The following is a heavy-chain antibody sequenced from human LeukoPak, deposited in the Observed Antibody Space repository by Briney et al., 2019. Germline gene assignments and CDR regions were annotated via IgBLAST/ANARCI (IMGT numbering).Heavy chain of an antibody. CDR3: ATRVTTFLQ. J-gene: IGHJ1*01. V-gene: IGHV3-21*01. D-gene: IGHD4-17*01. Sequence: PGGSLRLSCAGSNFTFSSYTLNWVRQAPGKGIEWLSSISSSGSTIYYADSVKGRFSISRDNAEKSLFLQMNSLRVEDSAVYYCATRVTTFLQWGQGTLVTVSS. CDR1: NFTFSSYT. CDR2: ISSSGSTI.